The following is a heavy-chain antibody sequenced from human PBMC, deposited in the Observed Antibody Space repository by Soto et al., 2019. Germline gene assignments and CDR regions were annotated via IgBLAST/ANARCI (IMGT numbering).Heavy chain of an antibody. J-gene: IGHJ6*03. Sequence: SQTLSLTCAISGDSVSSNSAAWNWIRQSPSRGLEWLGRTYYRSKWYNDYAVSVKSRITINPDTSKNQFSLQLNSVTTEDTAVYYCARGGYSGSYYYYYYMDVWGKGTTVTVSS. V-gene: IGHV6-1*01. D-gene: IGHD1-26*01. CDR2: TYYRSKWYN. CDR1: GDSVSSNSAA. CDR3: ARGGYSGSYYYYYYMDV.